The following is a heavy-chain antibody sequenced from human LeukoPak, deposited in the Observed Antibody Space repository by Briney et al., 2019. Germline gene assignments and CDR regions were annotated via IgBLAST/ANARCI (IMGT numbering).Heavy chain of an antibody. Sequence: SETLSLTCAVYGGSFNDYYWSWIRQPPGKGLEWIGEINHTGSTNYKPSLKSRVTISVDTSKNQFSLNLSSVTAADTAVYYCARCCRRLVYYYFRDVGGRGTTVTVSS. CDR2: INHTGST. V-gene: IGHV4-34*01. CDR1: GGSFNDYY. J-gene: IGHJ6*03. CDR3: ARCCRRLVYYYFRDV. D-gene: IGHD2-15*01.